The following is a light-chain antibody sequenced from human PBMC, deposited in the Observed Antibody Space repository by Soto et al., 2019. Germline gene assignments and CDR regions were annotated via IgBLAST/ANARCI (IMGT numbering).Light chain of an antibody. J-gene: IGLJ2*01. CDR3: SSYTSTSTV. Sequence: QSALTQPASVSGSPGQSISISCTGTSNDIGIYNYVSWYQQYPGKAPKLMIYEVNNRLSGVSNHFSGSKSGNTASLTISGLQAEDEAYYYCSSYTSTSTVFGGGTQLTVL. CDR2: EVN. CDR1: SNDIGIYNY. V-gene: IGLV2-14*01.